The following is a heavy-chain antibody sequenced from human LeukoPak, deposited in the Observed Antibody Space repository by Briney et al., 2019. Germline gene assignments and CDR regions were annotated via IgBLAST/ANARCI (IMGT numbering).Heavy chain of an antibody. CDR1: GYTFTGYY. J-gene: IGHJ5*02. CDR2: INPNSGGT. CDR3: ARPKVAGQNWFDP. V-gene: IGHV1-2*02. D-gene: IGHD6-19*01. Sequence: ASVKASCKASGYTFTGYYMHWVRQAPGQGLEWMGWINPNSGGTNYAQKFQGRVTMTRDTSISTAYMELSRLRSDDTAVYYCARPKVAGQNWFDPWGQGTLVTVSS.